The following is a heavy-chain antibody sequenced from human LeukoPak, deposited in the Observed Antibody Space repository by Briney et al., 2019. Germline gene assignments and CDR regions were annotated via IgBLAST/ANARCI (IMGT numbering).Heavy chain of an antibody. CDR2: TYYRSKWYN. J-gene: IGHJ5*02. CDR3: ARAPSSPHEGWFDP. V-gene: IGHV6-1*01. CDR1: GDSVSSNSAA. Sequence: SQTLSLTCAISGDSVSSNSAAWNWIRQSPSRGLEWLGRTYYRSKWYNDYAVSVKSLITINPDTSKNQFSLQLNSVTPEDTAVYYCARAPSSPHEGWFDPWGQGTLVTVSS.